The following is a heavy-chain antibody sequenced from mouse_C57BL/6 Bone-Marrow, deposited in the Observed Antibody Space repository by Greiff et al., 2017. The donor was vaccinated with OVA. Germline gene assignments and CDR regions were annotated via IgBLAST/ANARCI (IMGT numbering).Heavy chain of an antibody. CDR2: IAPSDSSS. D-gene: IGHD2-1*01. Sequence: VQLQQPGAELVKPGASVQLSCQASGYTFTSYWMQWVKQRPVPGLEWIGAIAPSDSSSNYNPKFKGNAKLTVDTSSSTAYMQLSSLTSEDSAVYYCAKRGKNYFDYWGQGTTLTVSS. V-gene: IGHV1-50*01. J-gene: IGHJ2*01. CDR1: GYTFTSYW. CDR3: AKRGKNYFDY.